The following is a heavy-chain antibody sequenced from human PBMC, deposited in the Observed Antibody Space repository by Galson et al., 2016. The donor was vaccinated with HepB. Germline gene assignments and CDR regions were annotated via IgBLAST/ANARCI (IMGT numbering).Heavy chain of an antibody. Sequence: SVKVSCKASGFTFSTHGISWVRQAPGQGLEWMGWISAFNGNTNYAQKLQGRVTMTTDTSTSTAYMALTSLRSDDTAVYYCAKGWYSSPTSWFDYWGQGSLVTVSS. D-gene: IGHD6-13*01. V-gene: IGHV1-18*01. CDR1: GFTFSTHG. CDR3: AKGWYSSPTSWFDY. J-gene: IGHJ4*02. CDR2: ISAFNGNT.